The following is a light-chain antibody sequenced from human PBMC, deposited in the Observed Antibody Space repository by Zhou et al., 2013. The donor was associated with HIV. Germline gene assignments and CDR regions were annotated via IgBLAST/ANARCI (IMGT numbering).Light chain of an antibody. Sequence: PGERATLSCTASQSISSYLTWYQQKPGQAPRLLIYDASTRATGIPARFSGSGSGTDFTLTISSLEPDDFAVYYCQQRGNGARFGQGTRV. CDR2: DAS. J-gene: IGKJ1*01. CDR1: QSISSY. V-gene: IGKV3-11*01. CDR3: QQRGNGAR.